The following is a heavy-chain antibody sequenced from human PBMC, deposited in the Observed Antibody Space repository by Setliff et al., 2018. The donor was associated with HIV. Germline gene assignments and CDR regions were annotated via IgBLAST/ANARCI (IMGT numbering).Heavy chain of an antibody. Sequence: ASVKVSCKASGFSFSRHYIHWVRQAPGQGLEWMGMINPSDGIPSYAQKFQGRVVVTRDTSRSTVYMELSSLRSEDTAVYFCARAFPPMIPAAFDIWGLGTLVTVSS. CDR2: INPSDGIP. CDR3: ARAFPPMIPAAFDI. V-gene: IGHV1-46*01. J-gene: IGHJ3*02. CDR1: GFSFSRHY. D-gene: IGHD3-22*01.